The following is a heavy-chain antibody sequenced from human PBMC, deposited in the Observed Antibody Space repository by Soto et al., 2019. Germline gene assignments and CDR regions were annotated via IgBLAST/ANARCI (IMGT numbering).Heavy chain of an antibody. V-gene: IGHV4-39*01. J-gene: IGHJ4*02. CDR2: IYYSGST. CDR3: ARRGSGGIAVAGTSFDY. CDR1: GGSISSGDSY. D-gene: IGHD6-19*01. Sequence: SETLSLTCTVSGGSISSGDSYWTWIRQHPGTGLEWIGYIYYSGSTYYNPSLKSRVTISVDTSKNQFSLKLSSVTAADTAVYYCARRGSGGIAVAGTSFDYWGQGTLVTVSS.